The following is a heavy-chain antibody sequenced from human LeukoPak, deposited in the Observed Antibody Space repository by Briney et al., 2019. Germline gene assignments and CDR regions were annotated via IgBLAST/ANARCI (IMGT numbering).Heavy chain of an antibody. V-gene: IGHV4-34*01. D-gene: IGHD3-3*01. CDR3: ARAPNDFLSVSNDY. CDR1: GGSLRGYY. Sequence: PSETLSLTCAVYGGSLRGYYWSWIRQPPGKGLEWIGEINYSGSTNYNPSLKSRVTISVDTSKNQFSLQLSSVTAADTAVYYCARAPNDFLSVSNDYGGQGTRVTVSA. CDR2: INYSGST. J-gene: IGHJ4*02.